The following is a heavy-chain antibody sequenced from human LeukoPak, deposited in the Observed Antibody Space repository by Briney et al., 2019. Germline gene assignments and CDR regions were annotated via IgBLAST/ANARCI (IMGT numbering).Heavy chain of an antibody. CDR2: IKSKTDGGTT. J-gene: IGHJ4*02. CDR1: GLTFSNAW. D-gene: IGHD3-3*01. V-gene: IGHV3-15*01. CDR3: TTDPLWIANIYYFDY. Sequence: TGGSLRLSCAASGLTFSNAWMSWVRQAPGKGLEWVGRIKSKTDGGTTDYAAPVKGRFTISRDDSKNTLYLQMNSLKTEDTAVYYCTTDPLWIANIYYFDYWGQGTLVTVSS.